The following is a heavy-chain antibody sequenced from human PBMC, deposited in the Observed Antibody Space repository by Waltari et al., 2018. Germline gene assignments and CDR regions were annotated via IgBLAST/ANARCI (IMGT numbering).Heavy chain of an antibody. D-gene: IGHD3-3*01. V-gene: IGHV1-2*02. Sequence: QEQLVQSGAEVRKPGSSVKVSCKAPGYRFTGYYIHWVRQAPGQGLEWLGWINPNSAGTDYAHKFQGRVTMTRDTSSHTVYMELSRLTSDDSAVYYCARGGVSYYDFWTGYYPYMDVWGKGTTVTISS. CDR2: INPNSAGT. CDR1: GYRFTGYY. J-gene: IGHJ6*03. CDR3: ARGGVSYYDFWTGYYPYMDV.